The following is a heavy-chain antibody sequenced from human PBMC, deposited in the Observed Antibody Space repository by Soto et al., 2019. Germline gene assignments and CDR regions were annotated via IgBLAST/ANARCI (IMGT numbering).Heavy chain of an antibody. D-gene: IGHD3-22*01. CDR1: GFTFSSYA. CDR2: ISGSGGST. CDR3: TTDPVTMIVVVPSSG. Sequence: HPGGFLRLSCAASGFTFSSYAMSWVRQAPGKGLEWVSAISGSGGSTYYADSVKGRFTISRDNSKNTLYLQMNSLRAEDTAVYYCTTDPVTMIVVVPSSGWGQGTLVTVSS. J-gene: IGHJ4*02. V-gene: IGHV3-23*01.